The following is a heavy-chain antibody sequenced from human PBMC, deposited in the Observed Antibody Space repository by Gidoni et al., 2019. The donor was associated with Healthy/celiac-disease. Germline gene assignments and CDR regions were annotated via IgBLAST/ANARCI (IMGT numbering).Heavy chain of an antibody. D-gene: IGHD3-10*01. CDR3: AREGLGSGSYYY. CDR1: GGPFSSYT. CDR2: IIPSLGIA. Sequence: QVQLVQSGAEVKKPGSSVTVSCKASGGPFSSYTISWVRQAPGQGLEWMGRIIPSLGIANYAQKFQGRVTITADKSTSTAYMELSSLRAEDTAVYYCAREGLGSGSYYYWGQGTLVTVSS. V-gene: IGHV1-69*08. J-gene: IGHJ4*02.